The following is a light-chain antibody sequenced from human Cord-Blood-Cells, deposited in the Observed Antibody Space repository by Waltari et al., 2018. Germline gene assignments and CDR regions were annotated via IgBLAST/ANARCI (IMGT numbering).Light chain of an antibody. CDR3: QSYDSSLSGWV. Sequence: QSVLTQPPSVSGAPGQRVTISCTGSSSNIGAGHDVHWYQQLPGTAPKLLIYGNGNRPSGVPDRFSGSKSGTSASLAITGLQAEDEADYYCQSYDSSLSGWVFGGGTKLTVL. V-gene: IGLV1-40*01. CDR2: GNG. J-gene: IGLJ3*02. CDR1: SSNIGAGHD.